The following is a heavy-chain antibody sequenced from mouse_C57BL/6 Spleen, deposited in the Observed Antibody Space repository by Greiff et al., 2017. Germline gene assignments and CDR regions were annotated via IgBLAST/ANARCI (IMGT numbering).Heavy chain of an antibody. CDR2: ISSGSSTI. Sequence: EVMLVESGGGLVKPGGSLKLSCAASGFTFSDYGMHWVRQAPEKGLEWVAYISSGSSTIYYADTVKGRFTISRDNAKNTLFLQMTSLRSEDTAMYYCARRLYGAMDYWGQGTSVTVSS. CDR1: GFTFSDYG. J-gene: IGHJ4*01. D-gene: IGHD1-1*01. V-gene: IGHV5-17*01. CDR3: ARRLYGAMDY.